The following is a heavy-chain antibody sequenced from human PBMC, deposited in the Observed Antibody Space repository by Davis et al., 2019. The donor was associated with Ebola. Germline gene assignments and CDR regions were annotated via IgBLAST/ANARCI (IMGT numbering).Heavy chain of an antibody. D-gene: IGHD1-26*01. V-gene: IGHV3-23*01. Sequence: GGSLRLSCADSVITFSSYAMTWVRQAPGKGLEWVSAISGSGGTTYYAGSVKGRFTVSRDNSKKTMYLQMNSLRAEDTAVYYCARALVGTHLLYYYYGMDVWGKGTTVTVSS. CDR2: ISGSGGTT. J-gene: IGHJ6*04. CDR1: VITFSSYA. CDR3: ARALVGTHLLYYYYGMDV.